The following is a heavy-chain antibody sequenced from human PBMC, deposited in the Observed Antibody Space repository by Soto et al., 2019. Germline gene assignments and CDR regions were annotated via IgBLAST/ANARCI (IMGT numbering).Heavy chain of an antibody. Sequence: GGSLRLSCAASGFTFSSYAMSWVRQAPGKGLEWVSAISGSGGSTYYADSVKGRFTISRDNSKNTLYLQMNSLRAEDTAVYYCAKDRNSSGWKKYFDYWGQGTLVTVSS. CDR1: GFTFSSYA. V-gene: IGHV3-23*01. D-gene: IGHD6-19*01. CDR3: AKDRNSSGWKKYFDY. J-gene: IGHJ4*02. CDR2: ISGSGGST.